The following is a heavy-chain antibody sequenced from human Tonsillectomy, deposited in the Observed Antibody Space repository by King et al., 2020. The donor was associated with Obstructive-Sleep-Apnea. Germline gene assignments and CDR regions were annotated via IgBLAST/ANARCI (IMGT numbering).Heavy chain of an antibody. Sequence: VQLVESGGGLVQPGGSLRLSCVASGFSFSNYWMSWVRQAPGKGLEWVANIKQEGSDRDYADSVNGRFTISRDNAKNSLYLQMSSLRAEDTAVYYCATDWFSAGDYWGQGTLVTVSS. CDR3: ATDWFSAGDY. CDR2: IKQEGSDR. CDR1: GFSFSNYW. V-gene: IGHV3-7*03. D-gene: IGHD3-10*01. J-gene: IGHJ4*02.